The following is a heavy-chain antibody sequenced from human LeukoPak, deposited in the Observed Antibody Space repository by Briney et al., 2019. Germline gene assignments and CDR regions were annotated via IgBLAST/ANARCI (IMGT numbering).Heavy chain of an antibody. Sequence: GWSLRLSCAASGFTFSRYGMHWVRQAPGKGLEWVAVISYDGSNKYYADSVKGRFTISRDNSKNTLYLQMNSLRAEDTAVYYCAKSSVVTDYYGMDVWGQGTTVTVSS. J-gene: IGHJ6*02. CDR2: ISYDGSNK. CDR1: GFTFSRYG. V-gene: IGHV3-30*18. D-gene: IGHD5-18*01. CDR3: AKSSVVTDYYGMDV.